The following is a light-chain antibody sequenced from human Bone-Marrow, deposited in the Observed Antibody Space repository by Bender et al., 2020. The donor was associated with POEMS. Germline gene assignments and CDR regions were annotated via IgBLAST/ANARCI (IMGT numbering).Light chain of an antibody. J-gene: IGLJ3*02. CDR1: TGDVGRYNL. CDR2: EGS. Sequence: QSALTQPASVSGSPGQSITISCTGTTGDVGRYNLVSWYQHHPGKAPKLLIYEGSKRPSGVPDRFSGSKSGNTASLTVSGLQREDEGDYYCGSYAGSNNLVFGGGTKLTVL. CDR3: GSYAGSNNLV. V-gene: IGLV2-23*01.